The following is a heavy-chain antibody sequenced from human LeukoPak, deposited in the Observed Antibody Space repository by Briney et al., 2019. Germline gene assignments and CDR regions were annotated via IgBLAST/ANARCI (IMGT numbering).Heavy chain of an antibody. V-gene: IGHV1-8*01. CDR2: MNPNSGNT. CDR3: ARGHWVAGTFFLDY. J-gene: IGHJ4*02. Sequence: ASVKVSCKASGYTFTSYDINWVRQATGQGLEWMGWMNPNSGNTGYAQKFQGRVTMTRNTPISTAYMELSSLRSEDTAVYYCARGHWVAGTFFLDYWGQGTLVTVSS. CDR1: GYTFTSYD. D-gene: IGHD6-19*01.